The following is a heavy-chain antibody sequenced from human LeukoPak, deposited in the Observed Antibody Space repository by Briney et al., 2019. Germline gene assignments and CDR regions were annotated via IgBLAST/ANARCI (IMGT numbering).Heavy chain of an antibody. D-gene: IGHD6-13*01. CDR3: ARPASSWPSDEFDI. CDR1: GGSISTYY. J-gene: IGHJ3*02. V-gene: IGHV4-59*08. Sequence: PSETLSLTCTVSGGSISTYYWSWIRQPPGEGLEWVGYVHYSGSTNYNPSLKSRVSISVDTSKNQFSLKMTSLTAADTVVYYCARPASSWPSDEFDIWGQGTVVTVSS. CDR2: VHYSGST.